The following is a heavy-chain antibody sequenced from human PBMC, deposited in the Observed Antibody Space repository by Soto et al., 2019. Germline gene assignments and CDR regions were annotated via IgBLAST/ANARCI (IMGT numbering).Heavy chain of an antibody. CDR3: AKHIDYDSSDY. CDR1: GFTFSSYG. Sequence: PGGSLRLSCAASGFTFSSYGMHWVRQAPGKGLEWVAVISYDGSNKYYADSVKGRFTISRDNSKNTLYLQMNSLRAEDTAVYYCAKHIDYDSSDYWGQGTLVTVSS. CDR2: ISYDGSNK. J-gene: IGHJ4*02. D-gene: IGHD3-3*01. V-gene: IGHV3-30*18.